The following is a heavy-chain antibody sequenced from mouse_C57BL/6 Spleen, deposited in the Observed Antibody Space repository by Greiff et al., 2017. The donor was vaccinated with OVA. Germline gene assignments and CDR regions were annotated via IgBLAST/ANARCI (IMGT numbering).Heavy chain of an antibody. V-gene: IGHV1-52*01. CDR3: AREEGGYYGKYFDY. CDR1: GYTFTSYW. Sequence: QVQLQQPGAELVRPGSSVKLSCKASGYTFTSYWMHWVKQRPIQGLEWIGNIDPSDSETHYNQKFKDKATLTVDKSSSTAYMQLSSLTSEDSAVYYCAREEGGYYGKYFDYWGQGTTLTVSS. D-gene: IGHD2-3*01. CDR2: IDPSDSET. J-gene: IGHJ2*01.